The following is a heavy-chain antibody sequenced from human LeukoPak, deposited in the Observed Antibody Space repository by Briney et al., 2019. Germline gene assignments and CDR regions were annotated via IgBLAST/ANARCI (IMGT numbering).Heavy chain of an antibody. D-gene: IGHD3-3*01. CDR3: ARGGRILSGVGGDWFDP. CDR2: MNPNSGNT. V-gene: IGHV1-8*01. J-gene: IGHJ5*02. CDR1: GYTFTSYD. Sequence: GASVKVSCKASGYTFTSYDINWVRQATGQGLEWMGWMNPNSGNTGYAQKFQGRVTMTRNTSISTAYMELSSLRSEDTAVYYCARGGRILSGVGGDWFDPWGQGTLVTVSS.